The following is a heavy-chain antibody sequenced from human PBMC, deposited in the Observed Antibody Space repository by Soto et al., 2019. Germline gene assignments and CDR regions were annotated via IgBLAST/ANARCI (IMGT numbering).Heavy chain of an antibody. V-gene: IGHV3-53*01. Sequence: PGGSLRLSCAASGFTVSSNYMSWVRQAPGKGLEWVAESFSSGGTQYADSVKGRFTISRDNSRNMVFLQMNGLRVEDTALYYCARDREPDGIWTFDSWGQGALVTVSS. CDR3: ARDREPDGIWTFDS. CDR2: SFSSGGT. D-gene: IGHD3-9*01. CDR1: GFTVSSNY. J-gene: IGHJ4*02.